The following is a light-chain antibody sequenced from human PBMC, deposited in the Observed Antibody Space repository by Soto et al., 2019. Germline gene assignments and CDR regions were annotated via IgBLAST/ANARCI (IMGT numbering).Light chain of an antibody. CDR3: QQYNKWPQT. V-gene: IGKV3-15*01. Sequence: EIVMTQSPATLSLSPGERAALSCRASQSVTTNLAWYRQKPGQAPRLLIYGASTRATDIPARFSGSGSGTEFTLTIGSLQSQDFAIYYCQQYNKWPQTFGQGTKVEIK. CDR1: QSVTTN. J-gene: IGKJ1*01. CDR2: GAS.